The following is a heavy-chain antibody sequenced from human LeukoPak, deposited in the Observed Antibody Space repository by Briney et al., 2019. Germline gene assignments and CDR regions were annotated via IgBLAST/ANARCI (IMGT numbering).Heavy chain of an antibody. V-gene: IGHV3-33*08. CDR2: IWYDGSNK. J-gene: IGHJ4*02. D-gene: IGHD6-19*01. Sequence: GGSLRLSCAASGFTFTNYAMTWVRQAPGKGLEWVAVIWYDGSNKYYADSVKGRFTISRDNPKNTLYLQMNSLRAEDTAVYYCARVSSGWYPYFDYWGQGTLVTVSS. CDR3: ARVSSGWYPYFDY. CDR1: GFTFTNYA.